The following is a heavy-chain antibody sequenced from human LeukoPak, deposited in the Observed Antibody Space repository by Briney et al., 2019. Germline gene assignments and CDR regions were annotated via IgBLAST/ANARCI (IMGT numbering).Heavy chain of an antibody. J-gene: IGHJ5*02. CDR3: ARVLELPCDNSSGYDH. D-gene: IGHD3-22*01. V-gene: IGHV3-74*01. CDR2: INGDGSST. CDR1: EFTFSGYG. Sequence: GGSLRLSCAASEFTFSGYGMHWVRQVPGKGLVWVSRINGDGSSTSYADSVKGRFTISRDNAKNTLYLQMNSLRAEDTAVYYCARVLELPCDNSSGYDHWGQGTPVTVSS.